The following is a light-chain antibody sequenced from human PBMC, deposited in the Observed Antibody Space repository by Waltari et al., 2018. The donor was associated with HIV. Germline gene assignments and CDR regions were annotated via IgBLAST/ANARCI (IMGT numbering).Light chain of an antibody. Sequence: SYVLTQPPSVSVAPGQTARITCGGPNIGSKSVHWYQQRPGQAPVLVVYDDTDRPSGIFERFSGSNSGNTATLTITGVEAGDEADYYCQIWNNSSDHWVFGAGTTLTVL. J-gene: IGLJ2*01. V-gene: IGLV3-21*02. CDR3: QIWNNSSDHWV. CDR1: NIGSKS. CDR2: DDT.